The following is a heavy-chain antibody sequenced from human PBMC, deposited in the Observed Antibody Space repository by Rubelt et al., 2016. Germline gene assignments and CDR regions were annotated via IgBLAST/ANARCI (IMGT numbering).Heavy chain of an antibody. J-gene: IGHJ4*02. CDR3: SRLMGYSTIDY. CDR2: LHPVDPAT. Sequence: EVQLVQSGAEVKKPGESLTISCKGSGYRFTNYWIGSVRQMPGKGLEWMGILHPVDPATRYSPSVRGQVTISADKSINTAYLQWSSRKASDNAIYYCSRLMGYSTIDYWGQGTLVTVSS. V-gene: IGHV5-51*01. CDR1: GYRFTNYW. D-gene: IGHD5-12*01.